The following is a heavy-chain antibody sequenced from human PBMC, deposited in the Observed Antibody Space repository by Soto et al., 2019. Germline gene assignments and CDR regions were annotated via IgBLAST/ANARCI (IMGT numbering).Heavy chain of an antibody. V-gene: IGHV4-4*02. CDR2: ISHRGTI. Sequence: PSETLSLTCAVSGGSISNNYWWSWVRQSPGKGLVWIGEISHRGTINYNPSLKSRVTISVDKSKNQLSLKLSSVTAADTAVYYCARVPTPWGQGTLVTVSS. CDR1: GGSISNNYW. CDR3: ARVPTP. D-gene: IGHD2-2*01. J-gene: IGHJ5*02.